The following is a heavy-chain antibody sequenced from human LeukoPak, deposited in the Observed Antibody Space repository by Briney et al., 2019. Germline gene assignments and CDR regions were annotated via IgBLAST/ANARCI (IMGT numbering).Heavy chain of an antibody. CDR3: ARSPYCSGGSCSGRGAFDI. D-gene: IGHD2-15*01. CDR1: GYTFTSYG. V-gene: IGHV1-18*01. Sequence: ASVTVSCKASGYTFTSYGISWVRQASGQGLEWMGWISAYNGNTNYAQKLQGRVTMTTDTSTSTAYMELRSLRSDDTAVYYCARSPYCSGGSCSGRGAFDIWGQGTMVTVSS. J-gene: IGHJ3*02. CDR2: ISAYNGNT.